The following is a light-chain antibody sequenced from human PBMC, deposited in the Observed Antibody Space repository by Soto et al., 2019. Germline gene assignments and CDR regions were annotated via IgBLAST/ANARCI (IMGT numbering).Light chain of an antibody. J-gene: IGKJ4*01. CDR3: QQYVRSHLT. Sequence: EIVLTQSPGTLSLSPGERATLSCRASQSFSSSYLAWYQQKPGQAPRLLIYGESSRATGISDRFSGSGSGTDFTLTISRLEPEDYGVYCCQQYVRSHLTFAGGIKV. CDR1: QSFSSSY. V-gene: IGKV3-20*01. CDR2: GES.